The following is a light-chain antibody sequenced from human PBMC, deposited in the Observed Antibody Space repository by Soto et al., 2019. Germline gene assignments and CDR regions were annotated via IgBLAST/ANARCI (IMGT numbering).Light chain of an antibody. CDR3: QTWGTGLWV. V-gene: IGLV4-69*01. CDR1: SGHSSYA. CDR2: LNSDGSH. J-gene: IGLJ3*02. Sequence: QSALTQSPSASASLGASVKLTCTLSSGHSSYAIAWHQQQPEKGPRYLMKLNSDGSHSKGDGIPDRFSGSSSGAERYLTISSLQSEDEADYYCQTWGTGLWVFGGGTKVTVL.